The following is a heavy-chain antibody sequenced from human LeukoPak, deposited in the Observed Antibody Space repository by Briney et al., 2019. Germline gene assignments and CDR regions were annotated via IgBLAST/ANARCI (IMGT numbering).Heavy chain of an antibody. CDR3: ARGAWGTSVHFDK. D-gene: IGHD3-16*01. Sequence: PGGSLRLSCAASGITFGNNWMHWVRQPPGKGLVWVSRINSDGTDTNYADSGKGRFTISRDNYKDTVYLQMNSLTAEDTAVYYCARGAWGTSVHFDKWGQGALVTVSS. CDR1: GITFGNNW. J-gene: IGHJ4*02. V-gene: IGHV3-74*01. CDR2: INSDGTDT.